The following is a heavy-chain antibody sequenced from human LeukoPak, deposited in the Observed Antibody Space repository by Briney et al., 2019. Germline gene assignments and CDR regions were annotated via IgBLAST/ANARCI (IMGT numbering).Heavy chain of an antibody. J-gene: IGHJ4*02. D-gene: IGHD2-2*01. CDR3: ASTICISTSCYPGVVDY. Sequence: SQTLSLTCTVSGGLISSGSYYWSWIRQPAGKGLEWIGRIYSSGSTNYNPALRSRLTISVDTSKNQFSLKLSSVTAADTAVYYCASTICISTSCYPGVVDYWGQGTLVTVSS. V-gene: IGHV4-61*02. CDR1: GGLISSGSYY. CDR2: IYSSGST.